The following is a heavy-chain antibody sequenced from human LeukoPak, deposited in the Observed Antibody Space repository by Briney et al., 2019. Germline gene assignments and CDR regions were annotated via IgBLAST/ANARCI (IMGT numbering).Heavy chain of an antibody. CDR1: GFTFSNYW. J-gene: IGHJ6*02. CDR3: ARDYDRSRDYGMDV. CDR2: INSDGSST. V-gene: IGHV3-74*01. Sequence: PGGSLRLSCAASGFTFSNYWMHWVRQAPGKGLVWVSRINSDGSSTTYADSVKGRFTISRDNAKNTLYLQMNSLRAEDTAVYYCARDYDRSRDYGMDVWGQGTTVTVSS. D-gene: IGHD3-16*01.